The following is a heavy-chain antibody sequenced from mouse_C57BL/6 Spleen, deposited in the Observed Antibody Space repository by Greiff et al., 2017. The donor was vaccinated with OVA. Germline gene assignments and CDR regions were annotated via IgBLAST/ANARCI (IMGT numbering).Heavy chain of an antibody. CDR1: GFSFNTYA. CDR2: IRSKSNNYAT. CDR3: VGHGDYGSPSAYDMDY. V-gene: IGHV10-1*01. D-gene: IGHD1-1*01. J-gene: IGHJ4*01. Sequence: EVQGVESGGGLVQPKGSLKLSCAASGFSFNTYAMNWVRQAPGKGLEWVARIRSKSNNYATYYADSVKDSFTISRDDSESMLYLQMNNLKTEDTAMYYCVGHGDYGSPSAYDMDYWGQGTSVTVSS.